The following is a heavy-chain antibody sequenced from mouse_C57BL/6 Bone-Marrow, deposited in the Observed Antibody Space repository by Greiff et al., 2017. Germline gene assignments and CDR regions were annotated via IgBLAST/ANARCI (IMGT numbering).Heavy chain of an antibody. CDR2: IYPRSGNT. CDR3: ARSRWLPYAY. D-gene: IGHD2-2*01. J-gene: IGHJ3*01. V-gene: IGHV1-81*01. Sequence: QVQLKQSGAELARPGASVKLSCKASCYTFTSYGISWVKQRTGPGLEWIGEIYPRSGNTYYNEKFKGKATLTADKSSSTAYMELRSLTSEDSAVYFCARSRWLPYAYWGQGTLVTVSA. CDR1: CYTFTSYG.